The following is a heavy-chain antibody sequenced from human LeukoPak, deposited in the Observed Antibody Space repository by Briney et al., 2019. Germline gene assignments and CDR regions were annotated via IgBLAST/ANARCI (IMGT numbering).Heavy chain of an antibody. Sequence: GRSLRLSCAASGFTFSSYGMHWVRQAPGKGLEWVAVIWYDGSNKYYADSVKGRFTIFRDNSKNTLYLQMNSLRAEDTAVYYCARGAEWPPLFDYWGQGTLVTVSS. D-gene: IGHD3-3*01. V-gene: IGHV3-33*01. CDR2: IWYDGSNK. J-gene: IGHJ4*02. CDR1: GFTFSSYG. CDR3: ARGAEWPPLFDY.